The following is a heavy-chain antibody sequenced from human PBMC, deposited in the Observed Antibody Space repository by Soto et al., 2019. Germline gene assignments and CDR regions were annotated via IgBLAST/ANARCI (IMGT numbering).Heavy chain of an antibody. D-gene: IGHD6-19*01. CDR2: IYGGGTT. CDR3: VQTTGWPGCDF. J-gene: IGHJ4*02. V-gene: IGHV3-53*01. Sequence: EVQLVESGGGLIQPGGSLRLSCAASGFAVSSKYMTWVRQAPGKGLEWVSVIYGGGTTYYADSVKGRFTISRDTSKNTLYLQMNSLIAEDTAVYYCVQTTGWPGCDFWGEGTRVTVSS. CDR1: GFAVSSKY.